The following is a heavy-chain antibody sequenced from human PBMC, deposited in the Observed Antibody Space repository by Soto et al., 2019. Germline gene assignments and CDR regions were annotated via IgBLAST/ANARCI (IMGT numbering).Heavy chain of an antibody. V-gene: IGHV3-30*18. J-gene: IGHJ4*02. CDR3: AKQESDWNYHVDC. CDR2: ISYDGTDE. D-gene: IGHD1-7*01. Sequence: ESGGGVVQPGRSLRLSCAASGFSFSSYGMHWVRQAPGKGLEWVAMISYDGTDEYYADSVKGRFTISRENSKNAVYLQMNSRRAEDKAVYYCAKQESDWNYHVDCWGKGSLVTVSS. CDR1: GFSFSSYG.